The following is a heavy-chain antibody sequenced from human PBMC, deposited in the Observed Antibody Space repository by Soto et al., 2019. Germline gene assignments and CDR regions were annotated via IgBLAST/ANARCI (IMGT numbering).Heavy chain of an antibody. CDR1: GFTFSSYG. V-gene: IGHV3-33*01. CDR2: IWYDGSNK. CDR3: AGDECSGGSCYLDY. J-gene: IGHJ4*02. D-gene: IGHD2-15*01. Sequence: QVQLVESGGGVVQPGRSLRLSCAASGFTFSSYGMHWVRQAPGKGLEWVAGIWYDGSNKYYADSVKGRFTISRDNSKNTLYLQMNSLRAEDTAVYYCAGDECSGGSCYLDYWGQGTLVTVSS.